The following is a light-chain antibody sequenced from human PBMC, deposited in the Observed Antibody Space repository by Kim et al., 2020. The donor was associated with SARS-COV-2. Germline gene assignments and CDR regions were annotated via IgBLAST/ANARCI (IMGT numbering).Light chain of an antibody. J-gene: IGLJ1*01. CDR2: QDS. CDR1: KLGDKY. CDR3: QAWDSSTYV. Sequence: SVSPGQTASITCSGDKLGDKYASWYQQKPGQSPVVVMYQDSKRPSGIPERFSGSNSGNTATLTISGTQAMDEADYYCQAWDSSTYVFGAGTKLTVL. V-gene: IGLV3-1*01.